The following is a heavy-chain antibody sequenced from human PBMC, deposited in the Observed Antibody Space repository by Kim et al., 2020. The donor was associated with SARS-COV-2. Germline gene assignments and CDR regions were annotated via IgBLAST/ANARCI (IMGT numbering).Heavy chain of an antibody. D-gene: IGHD6-19*01. CDR1: GFTISSYW. J-gene: IGHJ4*02. CDR3: ARTLSGCFDY. Sequence: GGSLRLSCAASGFTISSYWMHWVRQAPGKGLVWVSQINNDGSTKYADSVKGRFTISRDNAKSTLFLDMNSLRAEDTAVYYCARTLSGCFDYWGRGTLVTVSS. CDR2: INNDGST. V-gene: IGHV3-74*03.